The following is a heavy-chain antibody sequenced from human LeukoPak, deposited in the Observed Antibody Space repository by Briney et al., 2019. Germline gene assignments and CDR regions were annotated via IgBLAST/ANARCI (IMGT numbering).Heavy chain of an antibody. CDR1: GFTFCNHD. Sequence: GGSLRLSCAASGFTFCNHDMDWVRQAPGKGPEWISYISGRGEAIFYADSVQGRFTISRDNAKNSIYLQMNGLTAEDTAVYYCARTYGSGSLDYGGQGTLVTVSS. CDR3: ARTYGSGSLDY. V-gene: IGHV3-48*01. D-gene: IGHD2-15*01. CDR2: ISGRGEAI. J-gene: IGHJ4*02.